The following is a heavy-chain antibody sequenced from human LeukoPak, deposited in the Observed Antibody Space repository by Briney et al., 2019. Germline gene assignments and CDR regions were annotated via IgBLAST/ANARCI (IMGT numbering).Heavy chain of an antibody. V-gene: IGHV3-30*02. CDR2: IRYDGSNK. Sequence: GGSLRLSCAASGFTFCSYGMHWVRQAPGKGLEWVAFIRYDGSNKYYADSVKGRFTISRDNSKNTLYLQMNSLRAEDTAVYYCAKNQGWLQFYFDYWGQGTLVTVSS. J-gene: IGHJ4*02. D-gene: IGHD5-24*01. CDR1: GFTFCSYG. CDR3: AKNQGWLQFYFDY.